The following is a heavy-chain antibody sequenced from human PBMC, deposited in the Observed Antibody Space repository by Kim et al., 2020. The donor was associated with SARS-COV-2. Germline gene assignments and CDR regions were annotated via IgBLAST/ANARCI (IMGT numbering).Heavy chain of an antibody. Sequence: GGSLRLSCAASGFTFSSYAMSWVRQAPGKGLEWVSAISGSGGSTYYADSVKGRFTISRDNSKNTLYLQMNSLRAEDTAVYYCAKEGGRAVIFYYYYGMDVWGQGTTVTVSS. CDR1: GFTFSSYA. D-gene: IGHD3-10*01. J-gene: IGHJ6*02. V-gene: IGHV3-23*01. CDR3: AKEGGRAVIFYYYYGMDV. CDR2: ISGSGGST.